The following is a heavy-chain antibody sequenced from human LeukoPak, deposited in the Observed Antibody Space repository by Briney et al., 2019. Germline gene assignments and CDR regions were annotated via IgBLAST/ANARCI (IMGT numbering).Heavy chain of an antibody. D-gene: IGHD2-21*02. Sequence: SETLSLTCAVYGGSFSGYCWSWIRQPPGKGLEWIGEINHSGSTNYNPSLKSRVTISVDTSKNQFSLKLSSVTAADTAVYYCASAGYCGGDCSNNWFDPWGQGTLVTVSS. V-gene: IGHV4-34*01. J-gene: IGHJ5*02. CDR1: GGSFSGYC. CDR2: INHSGST. CDR3: ASAGYCGGDCSNNWFDP.